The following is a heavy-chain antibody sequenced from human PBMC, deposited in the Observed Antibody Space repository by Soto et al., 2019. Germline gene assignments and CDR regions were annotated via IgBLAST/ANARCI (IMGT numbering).Heavy chain of an antibody. CDR2: IDTSGTT. V-gene: IGHV4-4*07. CDR3: ARGTRGYAYYHGMDG. Sequence: SETLSLTCTVSGGSISSYYVSWIRQSAGKGLEWIGRIDTSGTTNYNPSLKSRVTMSVDASKNHFSLNLSSVTAADTAVYYCARGTRGYAYYHGMDGWGQGTTVTLS. D-gene: IGHD3-10*01. J-gene: IGHJ6*02. CDR1: GGSISSYY.